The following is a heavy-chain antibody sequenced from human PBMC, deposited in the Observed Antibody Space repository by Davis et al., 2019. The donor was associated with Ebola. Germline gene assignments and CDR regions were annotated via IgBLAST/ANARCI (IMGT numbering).Heavy chain of an antibody. V-gene: IGHV3-66*02. D-gene: IGHD6-25*01. CDR1: GFTVSSNY. CDR3: ASKTYSSDGYYYYGMDV. J-gene: IGHJ6*02. Sequence: GESLKISCAASGFTVSSNYMSWVRQAPGKGLEWVSVIYSGGSTYYADSVKGRFTISRDNSKNTLYLQMNSLRAEDTAVYYCASKTYSSDGYYYYGMDVWGQGTTVTVSS. CDR2: IYSGGST.